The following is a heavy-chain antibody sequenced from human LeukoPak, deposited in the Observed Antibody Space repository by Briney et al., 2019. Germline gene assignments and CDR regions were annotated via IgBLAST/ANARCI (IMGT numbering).Heavy chain of an antibody. CDR3: ARVHIVVVAPGAFDI. J-gene: IGHJ3*02. CDR2: INHSGST. V-gene: IGHV4-34*01. CDR1: GGSFSGYY. Sequence: SETLSLTCAVYGGSFSGYYWSWIRQPPGKGLEWIGEINHSGSTNYNPSLKSRATISVDTSKNQFSLKLSSVTAADTAVYYCARVHIVVVAPGAFDIWGQGTMVTVSS. D-gene: IGHD2-15*01.